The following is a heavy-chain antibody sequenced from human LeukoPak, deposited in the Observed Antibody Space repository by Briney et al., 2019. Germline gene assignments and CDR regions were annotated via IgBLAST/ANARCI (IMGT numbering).Heavy chain of an antibody. CDR1: GFTFSSYS. CDR2: ISSSSSYI. CDR3: ARDYDSSGYYLDAFDI. Sequence: GGSLRLSCAASGFTFSSYSMNWVRQAPGKGLEWVSSISSSSSYIYYADSVKGRFTISRDNAKNSLYLQMNSLRAEDTAVYYCARDYDSSGYYLDAFDIWGQGTMVTVSS. V-gene: IGHV3-21*01. J-gene: IGHJ3*02. D-gene: IGHD3-22*01.